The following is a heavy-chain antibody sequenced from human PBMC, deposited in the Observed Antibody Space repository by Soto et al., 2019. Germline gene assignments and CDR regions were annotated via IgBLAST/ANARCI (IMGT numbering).Heavy chain of an antibody. CDR1: GYTLTHYY. V-gene: IGHV1-46*01. CDR2: INPSTLVI. Sequence: QVQLVQSGAEVKKPGASVKVSCKASGYTLTHYYMHWVRQAPGQGPEWVGVINPSTLVISYAQKFQGRVTMTSDTSTSTVYMELNRLRSEVTVVYYCARISETYDYCFLDNLGQGTMVTVSS. J-gene: IGHJ4*02. D-gene: IGHD5-12*01. CDR3: ARISETYDYCFLDN.